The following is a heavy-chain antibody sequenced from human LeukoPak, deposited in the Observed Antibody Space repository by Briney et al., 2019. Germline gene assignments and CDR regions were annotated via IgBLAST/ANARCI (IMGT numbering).Heavy chain of an antibody. V-gene: IGHV3-53*01. D-gene: IGHD2/OR15-2a*01. CDR2: IYSGGST. CDR3: ARFFSGGARSFDY. J-gene: IGHJ4*02. Sequence: QPGGSLRLSCAASGFTVSSNYMSWVRQAPGKGLEWVSVIYSGGSTYYADSVKGRFTISRDNSKNTLYLQMNSLRAEDTAVYYCARFFSGGARSFDYWGQGTLVTVST. CDR1: GFTVSSNY.